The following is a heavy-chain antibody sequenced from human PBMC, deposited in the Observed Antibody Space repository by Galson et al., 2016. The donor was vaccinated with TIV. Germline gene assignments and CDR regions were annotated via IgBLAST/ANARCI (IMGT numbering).Heavy chain of an antibody. CDR2: IWYDGSNI. CDR1: GFTFGSYG. CDR3: ARESRDYYFDY. D-gene: IGHD3-10*01. V-gene: IGHV3-33*01. Sequence: SLRLSCAASGFTFGSYGMHWVRQAPVKGLEWVAAIWYDGSNIHYADSVKGRFTISRDNSKNILYLQMDSLRVEDTALYYCARESRDYYFDYWGQGTLVTVSP. J-gene: IGHJ4*02.